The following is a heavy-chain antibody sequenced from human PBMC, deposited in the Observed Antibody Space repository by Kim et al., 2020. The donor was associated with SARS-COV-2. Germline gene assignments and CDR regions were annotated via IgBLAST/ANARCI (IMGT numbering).Heavy chain of an antibody. J-gene: IGHJ5*02. CDR3: ARNSRHGSGSYIIDP. Sequence: SETLSLTCAVSGYSISSSNWWGWIRQPPGKGLEWIGYIYYSGSTYYNPSLKSRVTMSVDTSKNQFSLKLSSVTAVDTAVYYCARNSRHGSGSYIIDPWGQGTLVTVSS. CDR2: IYYSGST. V-gene: IGHV4-28*01. D-gene: IGHD3-10*01. CDR1: GYSISSSNW.